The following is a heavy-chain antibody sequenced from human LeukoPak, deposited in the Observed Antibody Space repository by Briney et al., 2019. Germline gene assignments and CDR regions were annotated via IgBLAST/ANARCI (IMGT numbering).Heavy chain of an antibody. CDR2: IYSSGST. CDR3: ARESYGGA. CDR1: GFTVTSNS. Sequence: GGSLRLSCAASGFTVTSNSMTWVRQAPGKGLEWVSVIYSSGSTHFAGSVKGRFSISRDNSRNTLYLLMSSLRLEDTAVYYCARESYGGAWGQGTLVTVSS. D-gene: IGHD1-26*01. J-gene: IGHJ4*02. V-gene: IGHV3-53*01.